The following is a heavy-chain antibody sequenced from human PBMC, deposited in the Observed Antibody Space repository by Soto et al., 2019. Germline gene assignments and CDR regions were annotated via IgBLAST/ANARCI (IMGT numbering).Heavy chain of an antibody. J-gene: IGHJ4*02. D-gene: IGHD2-15*01. Sequence: EVQLMQSGAEVKKPGESLKISCKASGYIFIDYWIGWVRQMPGKGLELMGIVYPRDSDTRYSPSFQGQVTISADRSTGTAFLQWRSLKASDTALYYCARPPLPGYSIHFNSWGQGTLVTVSS. V-gene: IGHV5-51*01. CDR2: VYPRDSDT. CDR1: GYIFIDYW. CDR3: ARPPLPGYSIHFNS.